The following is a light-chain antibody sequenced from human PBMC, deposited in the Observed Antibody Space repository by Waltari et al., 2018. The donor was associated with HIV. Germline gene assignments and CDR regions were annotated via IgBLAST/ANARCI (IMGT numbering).Light chain of an antibody. V-gene: IGKV4-1*01. CDR2: WGS. CDR1: HSLLYPSNNNTY. J-gene: IGKJ2*01. Sequence: DIVVIQSPDSLTVPLGERATVFCKSSHSLLYPSNNNTYLDWYQQKAGQSPQLLIYWGSIRESGVSNRFIASGSGTDFTLTISNLQAEDASIYFCQQYLRTPYTFAQGTKVEI. CDR3: QQYLRTPYT.